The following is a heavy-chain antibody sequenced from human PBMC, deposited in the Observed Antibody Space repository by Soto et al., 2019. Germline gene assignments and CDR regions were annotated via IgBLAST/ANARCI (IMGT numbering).Heavy chain of an antibody. V-gene: IGHV1-3*01. CDR3: ARELAAATLYI. J-gene: IGHJ3*02. CDR1: CCTFTNYD. CDR2: INAGTGRT. Sequence: AAGRVSCKASCCTFTNYDKHWVRQAPGQRLEWMGWINAGTGRTKYSQKFQGRVTVTRDTSASTTYMELSSLKSEDMAVYYCARELAAATLYIWGHGTRVTGSS. D-gene: IGHD2-15*01.